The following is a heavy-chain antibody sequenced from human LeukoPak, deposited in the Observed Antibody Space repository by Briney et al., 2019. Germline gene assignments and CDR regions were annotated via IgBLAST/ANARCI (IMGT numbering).Heavy chain of an antibody. J-gene: IGHJ4*02. D-gene: IGHD3-22*01. CDR3: AKDLGGSGYDY. CDR1: GFTFDDYA. Sequence: PGGSLRLSCAASGFTFDDYAMHWVRQAPGKGLEWVSGISWNSGSIGYADSVKGRFTISRDNAKNSLYLQVNSLRAEDTALYYCAKDLGGSGYDYWGQGTLVTVSS. V-gene: IGHV3-9*01. CDR2: ISWNSGSI.